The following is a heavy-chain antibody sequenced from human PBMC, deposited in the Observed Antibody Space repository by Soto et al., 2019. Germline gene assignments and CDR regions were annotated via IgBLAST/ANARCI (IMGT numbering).Heavy chain of an antibody. Sequence: QTVSVTCAVSGGSISSGGYSWTWKRQPPGKGLEWIGYIYHSGNTYYNPSLKSRVTISGDRSKNQFTLNLSSVSAADTAVYYCASNVAADDALDGWGQGTMVT. V-gene: IGHV4-30-2*01. J-gene: IGHJ3*01. CDR2: IYHSGNT. CDR3: ASNVAADDALDG. CDR1: GGSISSGGYS. D-gene: IGHD2-15*01.